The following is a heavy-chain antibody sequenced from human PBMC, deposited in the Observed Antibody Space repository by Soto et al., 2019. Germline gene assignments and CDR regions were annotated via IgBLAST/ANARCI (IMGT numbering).Heavy chain of an antibody. V-gene: IGHV4-39*01. J-gene: IGHJ4*02. D-gene: IGHD5-12*01. CDR2: IYYSGST. CDR1: GGSISSSSYY. Sequence: SETLSLTCTVSGGSISSSSYYWGWIRQPPGKGLEWIGSIYYSGSTYYNPSLKSRVTISVDTSKNQFSLKLSSVTAADTAVYYCARRKFRLKYSGYDDYWGQGTLVTVSS. CDR3: ARRKFRLKYSGYDDY.